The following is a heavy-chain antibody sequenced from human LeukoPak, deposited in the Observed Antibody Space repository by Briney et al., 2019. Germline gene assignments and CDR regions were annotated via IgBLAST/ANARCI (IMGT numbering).Heavy chain of an antibody. V-gene: IGHV1-24*01. D-gene: IGHD3-22*01. CDR1: GYTFTGYY. CDR3: AREGPMIVVANFDY. CDR2: FDPEDGET. J-gene: IGHJ4*02. Sequence: ASVKVSCKASGYTFTGYYMHWVRQAPGQGLEWMGGFDPEDGETIYAQKFQGRVTMTEDTSTDTAYMEMSSLRFEDTAVYYCAREGPMIVVANFDYWGQGTLVTVSS.